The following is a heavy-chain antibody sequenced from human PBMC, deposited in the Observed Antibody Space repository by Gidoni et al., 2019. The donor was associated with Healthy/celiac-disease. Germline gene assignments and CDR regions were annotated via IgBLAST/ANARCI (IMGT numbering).Heavy chain of an antibody. CDR1: GGSISSGRYY. J-gene: IGHJ6*03. CDR3: ARGGSSSSPDNYYYYYMDV. D-gene: IGHD6-6*01. Sequence: QVQLQESGPGLVTPSQTLSLHCTVSGGSISSGRYYWSWIRQPAGKGLEWIGRIYTSGSTNYNPSLKSRVTMSVDTSKNQFSLKLSSVTAADTAVYYCARGGSSSSPDNYYYYYMDVWGKGTTVTVSS. V-gene: IGHV4-61*02. CDR2: IYTSGST.